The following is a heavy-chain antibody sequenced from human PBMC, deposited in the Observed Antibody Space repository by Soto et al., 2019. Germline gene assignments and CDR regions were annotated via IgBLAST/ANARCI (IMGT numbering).Heavy chain of an antibody. Sequence: GGSLRLSCAASGFTFGGYARSWVRQAPGKGLEWVSAISGSGGSTYYADSVKGRFTISRDNSKNTLYLQMNSLRAEDTAVYYCAKELEADGWFDPWGQGTLVTVSS. CDR2: ISGSGGST. J-gene: IGHJ5*02. CDR1: GFTFGGYA. D-gene: IGHD2-15*01. CDR3: AKELEADGWFDP. V-gene: IGHV3-23*01.